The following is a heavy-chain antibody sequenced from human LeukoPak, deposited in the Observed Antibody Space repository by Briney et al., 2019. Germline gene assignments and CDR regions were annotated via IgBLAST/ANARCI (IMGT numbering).Heavy chain of an antibody. Sequence: PSETLSLTCAVYGGSFSGYYWSWIRQPPGKGLEWIGEINHSGSTNYNPSLKSRVTISVDTSKNQFSLKLSSVTAADTAVYYCARYPSTRYYGFDYWGQGTLVTVSS. V-gene: IGHV4-34*01. CDR2: INHSGST. CDR1: GGSFSGYY. D-gene: IGHD4-17*01. J-gene: IGHJ4*02. CDR3: ARYPSTRYYGFDY.